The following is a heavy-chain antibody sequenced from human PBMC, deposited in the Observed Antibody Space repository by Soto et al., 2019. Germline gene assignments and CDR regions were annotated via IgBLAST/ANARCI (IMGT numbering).Heavy chain of an antibody. CDR2: ISGSGGST. V-gene: IGHV3-23*01. CDR1: GCTFSSYA. Sequence: GVSLSLSCAASGCTFSSYAMSWVRQAPGKGLEWVSAISGSGGSTYYADSVKGRFTISRDNSKNTLYLQMNSLRAEDTAVYYCAKDIYGIFDYWGKGTLVTVSS. CDR3: AKDIYGIFDY. D-gene: IGHD3-10*01. J-gene: IGHJ4*02.